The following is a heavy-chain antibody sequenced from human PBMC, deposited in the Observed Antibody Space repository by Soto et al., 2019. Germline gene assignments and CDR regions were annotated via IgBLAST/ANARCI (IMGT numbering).Heavy chain of an antibody. Sequence: GGSLRLSCAASGFTFSSYGMHWVRQAPGKGLEWVAVISYDGSNKYYADSVKGRFTISRDNSKNKLYLQMNSLRAEDTAVYYCAKDKSQYYYDSSVAFDIWGQGTMVTVSS. CDR1: GFTFSSYG. J-gene: IGHJ3*02. D-gene: IGHD3-22*01. CDR3: AKDKSQYYYDSSVAFDI. CDR2: ISYDGSNK. V-gene: IGHV3-30*18.